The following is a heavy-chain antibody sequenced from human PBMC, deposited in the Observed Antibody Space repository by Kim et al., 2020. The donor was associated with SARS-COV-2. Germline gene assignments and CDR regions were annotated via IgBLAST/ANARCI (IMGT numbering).Heavy chain of an antibody. CDR1: GGSISSISYY. CDR3: ACETTVVTRCYYYGMDV. D-gene: IGHD4-17*01. CDR2: IYYSGST. J-gene: IGHJ6*02. Sequence: SETLSLTCTVSGGSISSISYYWGWIRQPPGKGLEWIGSIYYSGSTYYNPSLKSRVTISVDTSENQLSLKLSTVTAADTAVYYCACETTVVTRCYYYGMDVWGQGTTVTVSS. V-gene: IGHV4-39*01.